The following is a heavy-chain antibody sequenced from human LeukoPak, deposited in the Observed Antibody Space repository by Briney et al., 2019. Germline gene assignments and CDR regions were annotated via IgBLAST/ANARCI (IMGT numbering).Heavy chain of an antibody. Sequence: NPSETLSLTCAVYGGSFSDYFWSWIRQPPGKGLEWIGEISHSGSTTYNPSLRSRVTISGDTSKKQFSLKLSSVTAADTAVYYCARDSATGWYGSGSSNPYYFDYWGQGTLVTVSS. CDR1: GGSFSDYF. CDR2: ISHSGST. D-gene: IGHD3-10*01. CDR3: ARDSATGWYGSGSSNPYYFDY. V-gene: IGHV4-34*01. J-gene: IGHJ4*02.